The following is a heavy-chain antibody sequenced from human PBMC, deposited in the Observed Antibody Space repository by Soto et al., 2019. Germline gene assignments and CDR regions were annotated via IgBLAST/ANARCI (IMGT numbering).Heavy chain of an antibody. V-gene: IGHV3-73*02. CDR1: GFTFSGSA. CDR2: IRSKANSYAT. J-gene: IGHJ4*02. Sequence: EVQLVESGGGLVQPGGSLKLSCAASGFTFSGSAIHWVRQASGKGLERVGRIRSKANSYATAYAASVTGRFTISRDDSKDTAYLQMNSLKTEDTAVYYCASLVCSGGSCSFGDWGQGTLVTVSS. D-gene: IGHD2-15*01. CDR3: ASLVCSGGSCSFGD.